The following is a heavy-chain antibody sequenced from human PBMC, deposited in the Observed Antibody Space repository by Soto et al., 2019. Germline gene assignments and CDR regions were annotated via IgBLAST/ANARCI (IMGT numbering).Heavy chain of an antibody. CDR3: AKDLEWSRMGLFDY. Sequence: GGSLRLSCAASGFTCSSYAMSWVRQAPGKGLEWVSAISGSGGSTYYADSVKGRFTISRDNSKNTLYLQMNSLRAEDTAVYYCAKDLEWSRMGLFDYRGQGTLVTVSS. CDR2: ISGSGGST. J-gene: IGHJ4*02. D-gene: IGHD3-3*01. V-gene: IGHV3-23*01. CDR1: GFTCSSYA.